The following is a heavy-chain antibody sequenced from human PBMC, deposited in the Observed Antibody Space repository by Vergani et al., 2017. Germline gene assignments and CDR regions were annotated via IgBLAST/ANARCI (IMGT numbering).Heavy chain of an antibody. D-gene: IGHD3-3*01. J-gene: IGHJ6*03. Sequence: EVQLVESGGVVVQPGGSLRLSCAASGFTFDDYTMYWVRQAPGKGLEWVSLISWDGGSKDYADSVKGRFTITRDNSKQSLYLQLNSLRAEDTALYYCAKDISAGLLWMSYMDVWGKGTTVTVSS. CDR3: AKDISAGLLWMSYMDV. CDR1: GFTFDDYT. V-gene: IGHV3-43*01. CDR2: ISWDGGSK.